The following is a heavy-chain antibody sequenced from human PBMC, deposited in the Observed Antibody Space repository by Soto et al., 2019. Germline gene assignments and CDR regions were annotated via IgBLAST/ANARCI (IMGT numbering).Heavy chain of an antibody. Sequence: TQALSITCTVSGSTLSDYYCNCIRQHAGKGREWIGRIDTSGSTHYKPSLKSRVTMSVDTAKQEFSLKLTSVTAAYTALEDSGRGGQHCRSCPFSAWGRVPLCIGSS. V-gene: IGHV4-4*07. J-gene: IGHJ4*02. CDR3: GRGGQHCRSCPFSA. CDR1: GSTLSDYY. CDR2: IDTSGST. D-gene: IGHD3-3*02.